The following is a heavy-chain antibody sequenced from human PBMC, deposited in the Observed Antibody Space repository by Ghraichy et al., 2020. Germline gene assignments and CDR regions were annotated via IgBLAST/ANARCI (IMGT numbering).Heavy chain of an antibody. CDR3: VKDIRDNGNYGWFDP. V-gene: IGHV3-23*01. D-gene: IGHD1-26*01. Sequence: AGSLRLSCAASGFTFTSYAMSWVRQAPGEGLDWVAAISLSGGATYYADSVKGRFTISRDNSKNTLFLHMSSLRAEDTALYYCVKDIRDNGNYGWFDPWGQGTLVTVSS. CDR1: GFTFTSYA. CDR2: ISLSGGAT. J-gene: IGHJ5*02.